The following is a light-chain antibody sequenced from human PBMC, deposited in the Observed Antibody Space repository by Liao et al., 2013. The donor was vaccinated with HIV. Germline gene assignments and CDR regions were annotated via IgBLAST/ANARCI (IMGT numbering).Light chain of an antibody. V-gene: IGLV3-21*01. CDR3: QAWDSSTPSVV. CDR2: YDH. Sequence: SYELTQPPSVSVAPGKTARITCGGNNIGSKNVHWYQQKPGQAPVLVIYYDHDRPSRIPERFSGSNSGNTATLTISRVEAGDEADYYCQAWDSSTPSVVFGGGTSLTVL. CDR1: NIGSKN. J-gene: IGLJ2*01.